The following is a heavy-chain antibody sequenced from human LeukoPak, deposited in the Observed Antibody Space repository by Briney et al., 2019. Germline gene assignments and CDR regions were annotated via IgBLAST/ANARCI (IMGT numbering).Heavy chain of an antibody. V-gene: IGHV4-34*01. CDR1: GGSISPYF. J-gene: IGHJ4*02. CDR3: ARGPFRTLEYSSSSGGGYYFDF. CDR2: INHSGST. Sequence: PSETLSLTCTVSGGSISPYFWSWIRQPPGKGLEWIGEINHSGSTNDNPSLKSRVTISVDTSKNQFSLKLSSVTAADTAVYYCARGPFRTLEYSSSSGGGYYFDFWGQGTLVTVSS. D-gene: IGHD6-6*01.